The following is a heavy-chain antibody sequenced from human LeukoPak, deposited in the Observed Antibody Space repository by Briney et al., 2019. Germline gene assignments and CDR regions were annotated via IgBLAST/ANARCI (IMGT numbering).Heavy chain of an antibody. CDR3: GRSYYYDSSGYWNDAFDI. Sequence: GGSLRLSCAASGFTFSSYWMHWVRQAPGKGLVWVSRINSDGSSTSYADPVKGRFTISRDNAKNTLYLQMNSLRAEDTAVYYCGRSYYYDSSGYWNDAFDIWGQGTMVTVSS. V-gene: IGHV3-74*01. J-gene: IGHJ3*02. CDR1: GFTFSSYW. D-gene: IGHD3-22*01. CDR2: INSDGSST.